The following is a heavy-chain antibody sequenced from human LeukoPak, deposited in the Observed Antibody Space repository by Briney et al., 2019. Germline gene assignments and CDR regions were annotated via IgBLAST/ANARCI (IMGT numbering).Heavy chain of an antibody. Sequence: SDTLSLTCTVSGGSISSYYWIWIRQPPGKALEGIGDIYYSGSTNYNPSLKSRVTISVDTSKNQFSLKLSSVPAADTAVYYCALHRRDSYNWRIRAFDIWGQGTMVTVSS. CDR2: IYYSGST. CDR3: ALHRRDSYNWRIRAFDI. D-gene: IGHD5-24*01. J-gene: IGHJ3*02. CDR1: GGSISSYY. V-gene: IGHV4-59*07.